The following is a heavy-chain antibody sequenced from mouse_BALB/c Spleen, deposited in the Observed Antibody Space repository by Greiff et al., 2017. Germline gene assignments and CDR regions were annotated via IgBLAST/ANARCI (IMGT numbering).Heavy chain of an antibody. CDR2: ISTYYGDA. D-gene: IGHD2-1*01. J-gene: IGHJ4*01. V-gene: IGHV1S137*01. CDR3: ARDGKGAMDY. CDR1: GYTFTDYA. Sequence: VKLVESGAELVRPGVSVKISCKGSGYTFTDYAMHWVKQSHAKSLEWIGVISTYYGDASYNQKFKGKATMTVDKSSSTAYMELARLTSEDSAIYYCARDGKGAMDYWGQGTSVTVSS.